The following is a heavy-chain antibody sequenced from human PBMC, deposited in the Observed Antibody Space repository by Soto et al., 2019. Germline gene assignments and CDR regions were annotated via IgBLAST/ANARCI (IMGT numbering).Heavy chain of an antibody. D-gene: IGHD3-10*01. CDR2: IWYDGSNK. Sequence: QVQLVESGGGVVQPGRSLRLSCAASGFTFSSYGMHWVRQAPGKGLEWVAVIWYDGSNKYYADSVKGRFTISRDNSKNXPYLQMNSLRAEDTAVYYCARDSTMVRGGYYYGMDVWGQGTTVTVSS. J-gene: IGHJ6*02. CDR1: GFTFSSYG. V-gene: IGHV3-33*01. CDR3: ARDSTMVRGGYYYGMDV.